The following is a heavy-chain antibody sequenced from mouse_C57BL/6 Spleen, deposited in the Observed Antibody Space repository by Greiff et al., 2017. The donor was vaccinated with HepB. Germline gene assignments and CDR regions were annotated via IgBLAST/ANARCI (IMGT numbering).Heavy chain of an antibody. J-gene: IGHJ3*01. CDR1: GYAFSSSW. Sequence: QVQLQQSVPELVKPGASVKISCKASGYAFSSSWMNWVKQRPGKGLEWIGRIYPGDGDTNYNGKFKGKATLTADKSSSTAYMQLSSLTSEDSAVYFCARSDYDWFAYWGQGTLVTVSA. CDR2: IYPGDGDT. D-gene: IGHD2-4*01. CDR3: ARSDYDWFAY. V-gene: IGHV1-82*01.